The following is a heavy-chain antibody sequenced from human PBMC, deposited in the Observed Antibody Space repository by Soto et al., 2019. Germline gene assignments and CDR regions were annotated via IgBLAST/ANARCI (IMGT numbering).Heavy chain of an antibody. V-gene: IGHV3-11*01. CDR3: ARGRNNWNDVAFDI. CDR1: GFTFSDYY. CDR2: ISSSGSTI. D-gene: IGHD1-20*01. Sequence: QVQLVESGGGLVKPGGSLRLSCAAAGFTFSDYYMSWIRQAPGKGLEWVSYISSSGSTIYYADSVKGRFTIARDNAKNSLYLEMNSLRAEDTAVYYCARGRNNWNDVAFDIWGQGTMVTVSS. J-gene: IGHJ3*02.